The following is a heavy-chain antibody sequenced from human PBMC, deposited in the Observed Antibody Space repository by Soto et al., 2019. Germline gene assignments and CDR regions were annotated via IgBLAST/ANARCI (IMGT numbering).Heavy chain of an antibody. CDR2: ISGSGGST. J-gene: IGHJ4*02. CDR1: GFTFSSYA. V-gene: IGHV3-23*01. D-gene: IGHD2-15*01. Sequence: EVQLLESGGGLVQPGGSLRLSCAASGFTFSSYAMSWVRQAPGKGLEWVSAISGSGGSTYYADSVKGRFTISRDNSKNTLYLQMTSLRAEDTALYYWAKDLAATSPRGFDYWGQGTLVTVSS. CDR3: AKDLAATSPRGFDY.